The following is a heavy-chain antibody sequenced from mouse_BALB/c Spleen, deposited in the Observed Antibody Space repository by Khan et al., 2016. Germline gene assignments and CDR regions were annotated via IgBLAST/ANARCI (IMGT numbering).Heavy chain of an antibody. CDR2: ISSGRSTI. CDR3: ARKGARNSDAMDY. CDR1: GFTFSSFG. J-gene: IGHJ4*01. V-gene: IGHV5-17*02. Sequence: EVELVESGGGLVQPGGSRKLSCAASGFTFSSFGMHWLRQAPEKGLEWVAYISSGRSTIYYADTVKGRFTISRDNPKNTLFLQMTSLRSEDSAMYYCARKGARNSDAMDYWGQGTSVTVSS.